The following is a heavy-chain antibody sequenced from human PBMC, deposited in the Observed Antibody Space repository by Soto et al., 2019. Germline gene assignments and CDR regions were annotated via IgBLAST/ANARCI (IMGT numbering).Heavy chain of an antibody. CDR2: IYYTGDT. J-gene: IGHJ4*02. CDR1: GDSISSYY. V-gene: IGHV4-59*01. D-gene: IGHD5-18*01. CDR3: ARESLRRGYSYGTFDN. Sequence: SETLSLTCPVSGDSISSYYWSWIRQPPGKGLEWIGYIYYTGDTNYNPSLKSRVPISVDTSKNQFSLKLASVTAADTAVYYCARESLRRGYSYGTFDNWGQGTLVTVS.